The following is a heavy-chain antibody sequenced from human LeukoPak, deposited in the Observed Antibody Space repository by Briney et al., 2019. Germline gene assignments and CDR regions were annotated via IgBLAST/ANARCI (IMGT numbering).Heavy chain of an antibody. D-gene: IGHD2-2*01. Sequence: SQTLSLTCAISGDSVSSNSAAWNWIRQSPSGGLEWLGRTYYRSKWYNDYAVSVRGRISVNSDTSKNEFSLLLSSVTPEDTAMYYCARDGPTSHNHFDRWGQGTQVTVSS. CDR2: TYYRSKWYN. V-gene: IGHV6-1*01. J-gene: IGHJ4*02. CDR3: ARDGPTSHNHFDR. CDR1: GDSVSSNSAA.